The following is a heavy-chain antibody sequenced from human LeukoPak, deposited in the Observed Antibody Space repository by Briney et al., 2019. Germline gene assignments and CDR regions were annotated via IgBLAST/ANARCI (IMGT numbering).Heavy chain of an antibody. CDR2: ISGSGGST. V-gene: IGHV3-23*01. Sequence: GGSLRLSCAASGFTFSNYAMSWVRQAPGKGLEWVSGISGSGGSTYYAGSVKGRFTISRDNSKNTLYLQMNTLRAEDTAVFYCAKFGWQYYDLWSGYYYFDYWGQGTLVTVSS. CDR3: AKFGWQYYDLWSGYYYFDY. CDR1: GFTFSNYA. D-gene: IGHD3-3*01. J-gene: IGHJ4*02.